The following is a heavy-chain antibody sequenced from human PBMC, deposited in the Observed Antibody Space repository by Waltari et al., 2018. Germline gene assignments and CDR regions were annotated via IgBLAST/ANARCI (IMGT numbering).Heavy chain of an antibody. J-gene: IGHJ4*02. D-gene: IGHD4-17*01. CDR1: GAPFSSYA. CDR2: IIPIFGTA. CDR3: ASGGYDGDYPWDY. Sequence: QVQLMHSEAEVKKPGSSVKVSFHASGAPFSSYALTSGRRAPGQGLEWMGGIIPIFGTANSEQKFQGRVTITADESTSTAYMELSSLRSEDTAVYYCASGGYDGDYPWDYWGQGTLVTVSS. V-gene: IGHV1-69*01.